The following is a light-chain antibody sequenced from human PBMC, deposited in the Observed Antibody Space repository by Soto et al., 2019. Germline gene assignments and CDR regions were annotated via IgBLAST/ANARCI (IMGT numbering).Light chain of an antibody. CDR1: QSVSSNY. CDR2: GAS. CDR3: EEYGSSPRT. J-gene: IGKJ1*01. Sequence: EIVLAQSPGTLSLSPGERASLSCRASQSVSSNYLAWFQQKPGQAPRLLIYGASSMATGIPDRFGGSGSGTDFTLTISRLESEDLAVYYCEEYGSSPRTFGQGTKVEIK. V-gene: IGKV3-20*01.